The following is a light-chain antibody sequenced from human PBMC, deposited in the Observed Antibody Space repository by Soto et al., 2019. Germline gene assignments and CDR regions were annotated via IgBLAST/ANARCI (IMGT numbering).Light chain of an antibody. CDR3: NPRSNWPST. V-gene: IGKV3-11*01. CDR1: QSVSSY. J-gene: IGKJ4*01. CDR2: DAS. Sequence: IVLTQSPATLSLSPGERATLSCRASQSVSSYLAWYQQKPGQAPRLLIYDASNRATGIPARFSGSGSGTDFTLTISSLGPEVFVIYNGNPRSNWPSTFGGVTKVDIK.